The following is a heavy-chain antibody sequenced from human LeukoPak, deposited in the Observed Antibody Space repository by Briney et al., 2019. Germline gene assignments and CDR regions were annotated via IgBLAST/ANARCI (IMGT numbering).Heavy chain of an antibody. J-gene: IGHJ4*02. CDR2: IWYDGSNK. D-gene: IGHD3-22*01. Sequence: GGSLRLSCAASGFTFSSYGMHWVRQAPGKGLEWVAVIWYDGSNKYCADSVKGRFTISRDNSKNTLYLQMNSLRAEDTAVYYCVTYDSSGYYGIDYWGQGTLVTVSS. CDR1: GFTFSSYG. CDR3: VTYDSSGYYGIDY. V-gene: IGHV3-33*01.